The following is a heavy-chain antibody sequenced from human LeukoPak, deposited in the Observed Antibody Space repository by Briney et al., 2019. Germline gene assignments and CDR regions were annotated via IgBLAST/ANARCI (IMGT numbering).Heavy chain of an antibody. CDR1: GFTFSSYA. J-gene: IGHJ4*02. Sequence: GRSLRLSCAASGFTFSSYAMHWVRQAPGKGLEWVAVISYDGSNKYHADSVKGRFTISRDNSKNTLYLQMNSLRAEDTAVYYCARARTRSYDYFDYWGQGTLVTVSS. CDR2: ISYDGSNK. CDR3: ARARTRSYDYFDY. V-gene: IGHV3-30-3*01. D-gene: IGHD3-16*02.